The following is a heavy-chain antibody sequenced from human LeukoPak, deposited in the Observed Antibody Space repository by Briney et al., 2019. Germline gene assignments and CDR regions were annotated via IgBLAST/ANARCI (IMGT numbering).Heavy chain of an antibody. D-gene: IGHD2-15*01. J-gene: IGHJ3*02. V-gene: IGHV4-31*11. CDR2: IYYSGST. CDR3: AIARYCSGGSCYSVLEGAFDI. CDR1: GGSFSGYY. Sequence: PSEALSLTCAVYGGSFSGYYWSWIRQHPGKGLEWIGYIYYSGSTYYNPSLKSRVTITVDTSKNQFSLKLCSVTAADTAVYYCAIARYCSGGSCYSVLEGAFDIWGQGTMVTVSS.